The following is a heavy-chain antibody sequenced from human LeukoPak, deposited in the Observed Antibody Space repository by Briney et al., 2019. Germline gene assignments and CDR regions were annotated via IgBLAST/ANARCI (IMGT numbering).Heavy chain of an antibody. J-gene: IGHJ4*02. Sequence: ASVKVSCKASGYTFTSYGISWVRQAPGQGLEWMGWISAYNGNTNYAQKLQGRVTITADKSTSTAYMELSSLRSEDTAVYYCARDTRVTMVRGVIITQGDDYWGQGTLVTVSS. V-gene: IGHV1-18*01. CDR3: ARDTRVTMVRGVIITQGDDY. CDR1: GYTFTSYG. D-gene: IGHD3-10*01. CDR2: ISAYNGNT.